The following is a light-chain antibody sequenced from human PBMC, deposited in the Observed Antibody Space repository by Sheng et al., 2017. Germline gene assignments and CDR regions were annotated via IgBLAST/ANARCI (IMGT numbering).Light chain of an antibody. V-gene: IGKV3-20*01. CDR2: GAF. Sequence: EIVLTQSPDTLSLSPGERATLSCRASQSFSSSYLAWYQQKPGQAPRLLIYGAFSRATGIPDRFSASGSGTDFALTISGLEPEDFGVYYCQQYGGSPLYTFGQGTDLEIK. CDR1: QSFSSSY. CDR3: QQYGGSPLYT. J-gene: IGKJ2*01.